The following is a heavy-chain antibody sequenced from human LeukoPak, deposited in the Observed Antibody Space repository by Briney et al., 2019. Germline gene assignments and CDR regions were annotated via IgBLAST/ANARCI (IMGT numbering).Heavy chain of an antibody. CDR1: GFTFSSYW. CDR2: INSDGSST. Sequence: PGGSLRLSCAASGFTFSSYWMHWVRQAPGKGLVWVSRINSDGSSTSYADFVKGRFTISRDNAKNTLYLQMNSLRAEDTAVYYCARDRHRYSYDTGGYPPYWGQGTLVTVSS. J-gene: IGHJ4*02. D-gene: IGHD3-22*01. CDR3: ARDRHRYSYDTGGYPPY. V-gene: IGHV3-74*01.